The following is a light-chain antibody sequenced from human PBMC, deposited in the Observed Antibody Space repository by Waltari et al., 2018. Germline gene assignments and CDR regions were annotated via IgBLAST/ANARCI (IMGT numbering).Light chain of an antibody. J-gene: IGKJ3*01. CDR2: DAS. Sequence: AIQLTQSPSSLSASLGDRVTITCRASQGIRSALAWYQQRPGKPPQFLIYDASTLHSGVPSRFSGSGSGTDFSLTINSLQPEDFATYYWQQYINYPFTFGPGAKVDIK. CDR3: QQYINYPFT. V-gene: IGKV1D-13*01. CDR1: QGIRSA.